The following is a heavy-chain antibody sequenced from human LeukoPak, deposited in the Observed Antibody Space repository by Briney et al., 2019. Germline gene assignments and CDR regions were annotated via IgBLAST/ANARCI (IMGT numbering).Heavy chain of an antibody. CDR2: IRWNSGNI. Sequence: GGSLRLSCAASGFIFDNYDIHWVRQAPGKGLEWVSGIRWNSGNIGYADSVKGRFTISRNNAKNSLYLQMSSLRAEDTAMYYCTGGLLDYWGQGTLVTVSS. V-gene: IGHV3-9*01. D-gene: IGHD2-15*01. CDR1: GFIFDNYD. J-gene: IGHJ4*02. CDR3: TGGLLDY.